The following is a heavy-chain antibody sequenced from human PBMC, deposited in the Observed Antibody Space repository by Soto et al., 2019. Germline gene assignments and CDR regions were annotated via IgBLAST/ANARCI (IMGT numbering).Heavy chain of an antibody. CDR3: ITLVVPAAPLSY. V-gene: IGHV3-74*02. Sequence: EVQLVESGGGLVKPGGSLRLSCAASGFTFSNYWMHWVRQAPGKGLVWVSRINSDGSSTSYADSVKGRFTISRDNAKNTQYPQMNSQRADDPGVYYLITLVVPAAPLSYWGQGTPVTVSS. D-gene: IGHD2-2*01. CDR2: INSDGSST. J-gene: IGHJ4*01. CDR1: GFTFSNYW.